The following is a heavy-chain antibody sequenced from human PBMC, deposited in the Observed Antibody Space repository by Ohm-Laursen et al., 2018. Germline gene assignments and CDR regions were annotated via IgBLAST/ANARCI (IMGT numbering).Heavy chain of an antibody. Sequence: SSVKVSCKASGDIFSSYAIHWVRQAPGQGLEYLGGIIPIFGTPDYAQSFQGRVTITTDDSTSTAYMELSSLRSEDTAIYYCVRGCLGGSCYTFDYWGQGTLLTVSS. D-gene: IGHD2-15*01. CDR2: IIPIFGTP. CDR1: GDIFSSYA. CDR3: VRGCLGGSCYTFDY. J-gene: IGHJ4*02. V-gene: IGHV1-69*05.